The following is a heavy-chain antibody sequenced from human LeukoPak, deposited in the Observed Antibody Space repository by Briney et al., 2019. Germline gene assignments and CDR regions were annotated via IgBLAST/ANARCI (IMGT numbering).Heavy chain of an antibody. D-gene: IGHD2-15*01. J-gene: IGHJ4*02. V-gene: IGHV3-7*01. CDR1: GFTFSSYW. CDR3: ARGGRVPIY. CDR2: IKQDGSEN. Sequence: PSGTLTLTCAASGFTFSSYWLSWVRQAPGKGGEGVANIKQDGSENYYMDSVKGRFTISRDNAKNSLYLQMNSLRAEDTAVYYCARGGRVPIYWGQGTLVTVPS.